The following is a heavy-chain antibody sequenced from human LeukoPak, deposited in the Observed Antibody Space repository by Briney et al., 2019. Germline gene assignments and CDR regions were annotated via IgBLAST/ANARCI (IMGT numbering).Heavy chain of an antibody. CDR3: ARLGPGGIFPGINWFDP. V-gene: IGHV7-4-1*02. J-gene: IGHJ5*02. CDR2: INTNTGNP. Sequence: ASVKVSCKASGYTFTSYAMNWVRQAPGQGLEWMGWINTNTGNPTYAQGFTGRFVFSLDTSVSTAYLQISSPKAEDTAVYYCARLGPGGIFPGINWFDPWGQGTLVNGSS. D-gene: IGHD2-2*01. CDR1: GYTFTSYA.